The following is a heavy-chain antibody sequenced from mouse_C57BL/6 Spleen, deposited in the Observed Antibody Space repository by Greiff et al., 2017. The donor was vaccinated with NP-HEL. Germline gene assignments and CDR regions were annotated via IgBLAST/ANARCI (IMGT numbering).Heavy chain of an antibody. D-gene: IGHD2-4*01. Sequence: EVQLQQSGPVLVKPGASVKMSCKASGYTFTDYYMNWVKQSHGKSLEWIGVINPYNGGTSYNQKFKGKATLTVDKSSSTAYMELNSLTSEDSAVYYCARRSLYDYDGYFDYWGQGTTLTVSS. V-gene: IGHV1-19*01. CDR1: GYTFTDYY. CDR2: INPYNGGT. J-gene: IGHJ2*01. CDR3: ARRSLYDYDGYFDY.